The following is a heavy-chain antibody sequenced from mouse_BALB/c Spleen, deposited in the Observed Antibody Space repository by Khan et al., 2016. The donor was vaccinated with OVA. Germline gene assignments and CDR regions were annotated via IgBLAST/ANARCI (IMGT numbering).Heavy chain of an antibody. CDR2: ISNSGNN. CDR3: ARIYGGDFDY. Sequence: VQLKESGPGLVKPSQSLSLICTVTGYSITSDYAWNWIRQFPGNKLEWMGFISNSGNNKYNPSFKSRISITRDTSKNQFFLQLNCVTTEDTATYYCARIYGGDFDYWGQGTTLTVSA. D-gene: IGHD1-1*01. J-gene: IGHJ2*01. CDR1: GYSITSDYA. V-gene: IGHV3-2*02.